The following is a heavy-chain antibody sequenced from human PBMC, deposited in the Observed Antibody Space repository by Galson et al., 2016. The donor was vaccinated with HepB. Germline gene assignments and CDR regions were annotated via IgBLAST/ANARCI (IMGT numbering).Heavy chain of an antibody. CDR3: AKPRSSGWYEFDY. Sequence: SLRLSCAASGFTFSNYAMTWVRQAPGKGLEWVSGINGNGDSTFYADSVKGRFTISRDNAKNSLYLQMNSLRAEDTAIYYCAKPRSSGWYEFDYWGQGTLVTVSS. V-gene: IGHV3-23*01. D-gene: IGHD6-13*01. CDR1: GFTFSNYA. J-gene: IGHJ4*02. CDR2: INGNGDST.